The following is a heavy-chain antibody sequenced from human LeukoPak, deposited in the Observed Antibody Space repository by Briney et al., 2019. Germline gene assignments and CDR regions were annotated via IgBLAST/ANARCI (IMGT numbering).Heavy chain of an antibody. CDR3: ARARAPIFGVVIKATDAFDI. V-gene: IGHV1-69*04. CDR1: GYTFTSYD. Sequence: GASVKVSCKASGYTFTSYDISWVRQAPGQGLEWMGRIIPILGIANYAQKFQGRVTITADKSTSTAYMELSSLRSEDTAVYYCARARAPIFGVVIKATDAFDIWGQGTMVTVSS. D-gene: IGHD3-3*01. J-gene: IGHJ3*02. CDR2: IIPILGIA.